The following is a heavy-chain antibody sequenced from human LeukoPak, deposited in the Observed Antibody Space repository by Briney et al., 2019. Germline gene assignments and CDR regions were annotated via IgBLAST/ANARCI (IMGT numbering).Heavy chain of an antibody. CDR1: GGTFSSYA. CDR2: IIPIFGTA. D-gene: IGHD2-21*02. Sequence: SVKVSCKASGGTFSSYAISWVRQAPGQGLEWMGGIIPIFGTANYAQKFQGRVTITADESTSTAYMELSSLRSEDTAVYYCARGRAAYCGGDCYPQADYWGQGTLVTVSS. J-gene: IGHJ4*02. CDR3: ARGRAAYCGGDCYPQADY. V-gene: IGHV1-69*13.